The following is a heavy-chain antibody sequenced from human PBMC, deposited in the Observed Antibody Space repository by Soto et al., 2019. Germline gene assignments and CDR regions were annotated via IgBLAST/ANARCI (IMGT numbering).Heavy chain of an antibody. CDR2: IIPIFGTA. CDR1: GGTFSSYA. D-gene: IGHD2-2*01. CDR3: ARDSGYCSSTSCYPYGMDV. Sequence: SVKVSCKASGGTFSSYAISWVRQAPGQGLEWMGGIIPIFGTANYAQKFQGRATITADKSTSTAYMELSSLRSEDTAVYYCARDSGYCSSTSCYPYGMDVWGQGTTVTVYS. J-gene: IGHJ6*02. V-gene: IGHV1-69*06.